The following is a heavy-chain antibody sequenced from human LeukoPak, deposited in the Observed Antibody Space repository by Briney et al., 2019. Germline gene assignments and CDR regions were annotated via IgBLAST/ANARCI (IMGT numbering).Heavy chain of an antibody. J-gene: IGHJ4*02. Sequence: SETLSLTCAVYGGSFSGYYWSWIRQPPGKGLEWIGEINHSGSTNYNPSLKSRVTISVDTSKNQISLKLSSVTAADTAVYYCARGRLARGHYFDYWGQGTLVTDSS. V-gene: IGHV4-34*01. D-gene: IGHD3-10*01. CDR1: GGSFSGYY. CDR3: ARGRLARGHYFDY. CDR2: INHSGST.